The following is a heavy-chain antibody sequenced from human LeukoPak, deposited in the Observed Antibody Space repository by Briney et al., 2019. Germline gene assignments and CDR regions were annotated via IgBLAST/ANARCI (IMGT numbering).Heavy chain of an antibody. D-gene: IGHD6-6*01. CDR1: GFTFGDYA. J-gene: IGHJ4*02. V-gene: IGHV3-49*04. Sequence: GGSLRLSCTASGFTFGDYAMSWVRQAPGKGLEWVGFIRSKAYGGTTEYAASVKGRFTISRDDSKSIAYLQMNSLKTEDTVVYYCTRDGQQLVLLSLRFDYWGQGTLVTVSS. CDR3: TRDGQQLVLLSLRFDY. CDR2: IRSKAYGGTT.